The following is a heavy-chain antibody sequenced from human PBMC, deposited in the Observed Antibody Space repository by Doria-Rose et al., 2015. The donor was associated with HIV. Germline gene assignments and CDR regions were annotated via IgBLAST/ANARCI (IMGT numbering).Heavy chain of an antibody. CDR2: ISWDSGAE. D-gene: IGHD3-3*01. Sequence: VQLVQSGVGLVQPGRSLRLSCVGFGFSFESYAMHWVRLAPGKGLEWVAGISWDSGAEGNADSVGVRFTISRDNAKKSVYLEMRSLRPEDTAFYYCAKAPIIGPKYYFYMDVWGKGTAVTVSS. CDR1: GFSFESYA. CDR3: AKAPIIGPKYYFYMDV. J-gene: IGHJ6*03. V-gene: IGHV3-9*01.